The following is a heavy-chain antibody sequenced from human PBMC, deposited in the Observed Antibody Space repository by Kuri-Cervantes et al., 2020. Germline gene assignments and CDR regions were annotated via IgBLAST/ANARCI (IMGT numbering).Heavy chain of an antibody. CDR1: GGSFSGYY. J-gene: IGHJ3*02. CDR3: ARLWSSPLGAFDI. V-gene: IGHV4-34*01. D-gene: IGHD1-26*01. Sequence: GSLRLSCAVYGGSFSGYYWSWIRQPPGKGLEWIGEINHSGSTNYNPSLKSRVTISVDTSKNQFSLKLSSVTAADTAVYYCARLWSSPLGAFDIWGQGTMVTVSS. CDR2: INHSGST.